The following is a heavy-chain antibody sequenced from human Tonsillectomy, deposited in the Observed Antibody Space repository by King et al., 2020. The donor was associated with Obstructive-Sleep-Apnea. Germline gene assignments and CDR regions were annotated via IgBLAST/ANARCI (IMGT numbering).Heavy chain of an antibody. V-gene: IGHV4-34*01. J-gene: IGHJ4*02. Sequence: VQLQQWGAGLLKPSETLSLTCAVYGGSFSGYYWSWIRPTPGKGLEWIGEINQSGSTNYNPSPKSRVTMSVDTSKNHFSLKLSSVTAADTAVYYCARGSGYVDYWGQGTLVTVSS. D-gene: IGHD1-26*01. CDR3: ARGSGYVDY. CDR1: GGSFSGYY. CDR2: INQSGST.